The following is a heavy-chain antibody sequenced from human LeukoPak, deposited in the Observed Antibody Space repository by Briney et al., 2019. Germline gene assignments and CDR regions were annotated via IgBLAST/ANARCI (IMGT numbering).Heavy chain of an antibody. J-gene: IGHJ4*02. CDR3: ARDFDY. Sequence: GGSLRLSCAASGFTFTDYAMSWVRQAPEKGLEWISTISDNGGETYYADSVKGRFAISRDNSKNTLYLQMNSLRAEDTAVYYCARDFDYWGQGTLVTVSS. CDR1: GFTFTDYA. V-gene: IGHV3-23*01. CDR2: ISDNGGET.